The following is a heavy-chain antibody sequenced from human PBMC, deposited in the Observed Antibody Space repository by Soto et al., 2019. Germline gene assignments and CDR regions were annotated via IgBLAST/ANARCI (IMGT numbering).Heavy chain of an antibody. CDR3: ATMEEGQYSSSWYSSGGYYYGMDV. D-gene: IGHD6-13*01. J-gene: IGHJ6*02. CDR1: GFTFSSYA. Sequence: QVQLVESGGGVVQPGRSLRLSCAASGFTFSSYAMHWVRQAPGKGLEWVAVISYDGSNKYYADSVKGRFTISRDNSKNTLYLQMNSLRAEDTAVYYCATMEEGQYSSSWYSSGGYYYGMDVWGQGTTVTVSS. CDR2: ISYDGSNK. V-gene: IGHV3-30-3*01.